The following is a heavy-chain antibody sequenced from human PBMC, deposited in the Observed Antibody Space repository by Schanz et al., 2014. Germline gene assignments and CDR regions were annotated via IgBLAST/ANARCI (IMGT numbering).Heavy chain of an antibody. CDR2: ISVYTGNT. D-gene: IGHD3-9*01. V-gene: IGHV1-18*01. CDR3: ARDAADCYDILTEEDY. CDR1: GYTFTSYG. J-gene: IGHJ4*02. Sequence: QVQLVQSGAEVKKPGASVKVSCKASGYTFTSYGISWVRQAPGQGLEWMGWISVYTGNTKYGQKVQGRVTMTTDTSTSTAYMELRSLRSDDTAVYYCARDAADCYDILTEEDYWGQGTRVTVSS.